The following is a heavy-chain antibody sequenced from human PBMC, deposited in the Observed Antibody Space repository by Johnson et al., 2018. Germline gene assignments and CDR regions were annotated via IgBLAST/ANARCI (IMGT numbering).Heavy chain of an antibody. J-gene: IGHJ3*02. V-gene: IGHV3-9*01. CDR3: SKVLRGYSYVGAFDI. Sequence: VQLVESGGGLVQPGRSXRLSCAASGFTFDDYAMHWVRQAPGKGLEWVSGISWNSGSIGYAASVKGRFPISRDNAKNSLYLQMNSLRAEDTALYYCSKVLRGYSYVGAFDIWGQGTMVTVSS. CDR1: GFTFDDYA. CDR2: ISWNSGSI. D-gene: IGHD5-18*01.